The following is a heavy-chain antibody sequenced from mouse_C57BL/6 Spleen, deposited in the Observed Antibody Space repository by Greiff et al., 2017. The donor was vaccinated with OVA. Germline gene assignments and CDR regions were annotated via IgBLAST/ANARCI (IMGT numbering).Heavy chain of an antibody. CDR2: IYPGSGNT. CDR3: ARGGYYGSSHYWYFDV. J-gene: IGHJ1*03. D-gene: IGHD1-1*01. CDR1: GYTFTDYY. V-gene: IGHV1-76*01. Sequence: VQLQQSGAELVRPGASVKLSCKASGYTFTDYYINWVKQRPGQGLEWIARIYPGSGNTYYNEKFKGKATLTAEKSSSTAYMQLSSLTSEDSAVYFCARGGYYGSSHYWYFDVWGTGTTVTVSS.